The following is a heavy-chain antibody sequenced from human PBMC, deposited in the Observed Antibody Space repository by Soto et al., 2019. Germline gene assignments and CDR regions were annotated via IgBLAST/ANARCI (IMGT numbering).Heavy chain of an antibody. Sequence: SETLSLTCKVCGGSMRGYSWGWIRQTPGEGLEWIGYVSHSGRTDYSPSLKNRVTISLDMSKNHFALHVNSVDPADTAVYYCARVAMENYHDMWSGSTSSALDVWGQGTTVTVSS. D-gene: IGHD3-3*01. CDR1: GGSMRGYS. CDR3: ARVAMENYHDMWSGSTSSALDV. V-gene: IGHV4-59*13. CDR2: VSHSGRT. J-gene: IGHJ6*02.